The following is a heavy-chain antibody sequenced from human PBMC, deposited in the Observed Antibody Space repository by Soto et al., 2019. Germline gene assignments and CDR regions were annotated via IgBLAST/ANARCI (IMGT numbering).Heavy chain of an antibody. V-gene: IGHV3-30-3*01. Sequence: QVQLVESGGGVVQPGRSLRLSCAASGFTFSSYAMHWVRRAPGKGLEWVAVISYDGSNKYYADSVKGRFTISRDNSKNTLYLQMNSLRAEDTAVYYCARVNHDAFDIWGQGTMVTVSS. CDR1: GFTFSSYA. CDR3: ARVNHDAFDI. J-gene: IGHJ3*02. CDR2: ISYDGSNK.